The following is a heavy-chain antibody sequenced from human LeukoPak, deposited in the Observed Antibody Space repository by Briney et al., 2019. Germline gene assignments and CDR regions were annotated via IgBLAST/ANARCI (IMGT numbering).Heavy chain of an antibody. CDR3: AKTNGYYSD. CDR2: ISGSGGTT. CDR1: GFTFSNYG. D-gene: IGHD3-22*01. Sequence: GGSLRLSCAASGFTFSNYGMNWVRQAPGKGLEWVSGISGSGGTTYYADSVKGRFTIPRDNSKNSLSLQVSSLRAEDTAVCYCAKTNGYYSDWGQGTLVTVSS. J-gene: IGHJ4*02. V-gene: IGHV3-23*01.